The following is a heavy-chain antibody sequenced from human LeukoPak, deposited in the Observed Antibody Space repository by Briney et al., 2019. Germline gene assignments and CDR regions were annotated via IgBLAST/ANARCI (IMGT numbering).Heavy chain of an antibody. V-gene: IGHV3-74*01. Sequence: GGSLRLSCAASGFTFSSYSMNWVRQAPGKGLVWVSRINSDGSSTSYADSVKGRFTISRDNAKNSLYLQMNSLRAEDTAVYYCARDGGGSYSVDYWGQGTLVTVSS. CDR3: ARDGGGSYSVDY. D-gene: IGHD1-26*01. CDR1: GFTFSSYS. CDR2: INSDGSST. J-gene: IGHJ4*02.